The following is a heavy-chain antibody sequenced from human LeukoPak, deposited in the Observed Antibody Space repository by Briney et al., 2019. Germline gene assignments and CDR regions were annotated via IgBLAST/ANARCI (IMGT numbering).Heavy chain of an antibody. V-gene: IGHV4-59*01. J-gene: IGHJ4*02. Sequence: KPSETLSLTCTVSGGSISSYYWSWIRQPPGKGLEWIGYIYYSGSTNYNPSLKSRVTISVDTSKNQFSPKLSSVTAADTAVYYCVRDPDSSGSLRYGFDYWGQGTLVTVSS. D-gene: IGHD3-22*01. CDR2: IYYSGST. CDR1: GGSISSYY. CDR3: VRDPDSSGSLRYGFDY.